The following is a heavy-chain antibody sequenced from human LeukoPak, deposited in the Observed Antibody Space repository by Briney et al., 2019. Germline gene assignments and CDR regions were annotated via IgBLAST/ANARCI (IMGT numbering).Heavy chain of an antibody. CDR3: ARGLNRWGYYYYMDV. CDR1: GGSFSGYY. Sequence: SETLSLTCAVYGGSFSGYYWSWIRQPPGKGLEWIGEINHSGSTYYNPSLKSRVTISVDTSKNQFSLKLSSVTAADTAVYYCARGLNRWGYYYYMDVWGKGTTVTVSS. V-gene: IGHV4-34*01. CDR2: INHSGST. J-gene: IGHJ6*03. D-gene: IGHD7-27*01.